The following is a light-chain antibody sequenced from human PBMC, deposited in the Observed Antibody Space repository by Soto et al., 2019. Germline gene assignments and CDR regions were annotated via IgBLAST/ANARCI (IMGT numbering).Light chain of an antibody. J-gene: IGLJ3*02. CDR1: SSNIGAVYD. CDR3: QSYDISLSGWV. Sequence: QSVLTQPPSVSGAPGQRVTISCTGSSSNIGAVYDVHWCQQLPGTAPKLLIYGNSNRPSGVPDRFSGSKSGTSASLAITGLQAEDEADYYCQSYDISLSGWVFGGGTKLTVL. V-gene: IGLV1-40*01. CDR2: GNS.